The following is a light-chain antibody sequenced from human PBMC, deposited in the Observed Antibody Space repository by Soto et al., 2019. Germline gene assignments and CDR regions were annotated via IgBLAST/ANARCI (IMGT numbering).Light chain of an antibody. V-gene: IGKV1-5*01. CDR1: QSISSW. CDR2: DAS. CDR3: QQYSTYPWT. Sequence: DVQSNQSPSTLSSSVGDRVTITCRASQSISSWLAWYQQKPGKAPKVLIFDASSLESGVPSRFSGSGSATEFTLTISSLQPDDFATYYCQQYSTYPWTFGQGTKVDIK. J-gene: IGKJ1*01.